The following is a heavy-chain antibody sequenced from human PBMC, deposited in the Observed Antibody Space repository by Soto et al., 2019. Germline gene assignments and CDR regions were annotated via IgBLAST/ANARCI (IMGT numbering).Heavy chain of an antibody. CDR1: GGSISSGDYY. D-gene: IGHD2-15*01. CDR3: ARXLSGVAATRAMVPPFDY. V-gene: IGHV4-30-4*01. J-gene: IGHJ4*02. Sequence: SETLSLTCTVSGGSISSGDYYWSWIRQPPGKGLEWIGYIYYSGSTYYNPSLKSRVTISVDTSKNQFSLKLSSVTAADTAVYYCARXLSGVAATRAMVPPFDYWGQGTLVTVSS. CDR2: IYYSGST.